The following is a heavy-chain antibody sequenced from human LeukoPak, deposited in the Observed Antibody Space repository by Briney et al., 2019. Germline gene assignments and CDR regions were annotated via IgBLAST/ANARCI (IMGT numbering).Heavy chain of an antibody. CDR3: ANRPVWVHYAADY. V-gene: IGHV3-23*01. D-gene: IGHD3-16*01. CDR1: GFTFSSYA. J-gene: IGHJ4*02. Sequence: GGSLRLSCAASGFTFSSYAMSWVRQAPGKGLEWVSAVSGSGGSTYYADSVKGRFTISRDNSKNTPYLQMNSLRVEDTAVYYCANRPVWVHYAADYWGQGTLVTVST. CDR2: VSGSGGST.